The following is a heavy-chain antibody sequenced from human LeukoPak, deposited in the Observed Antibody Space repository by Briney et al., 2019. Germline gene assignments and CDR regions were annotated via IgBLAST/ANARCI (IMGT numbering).Heavy chain of an antibody. D-gene: IGHD4-17*01. CDR3: ARGLSVTTFYYYGMDV. V-gene: IGHV1-8*02. CDR1: GYTFTSYG. J-gene: IGHJ6*02. Sequence: ASVKVSCKASGYTFTSYGISWVRQATGQGLEWMGWMNPNSGNTGYAQKFQGRVTMTRNTSISTAYMELSSLRSEDTAVYYCARGLSVTTFYYYGMDVWGQGTTVTVSS. CDR2: MNPNSGNT.